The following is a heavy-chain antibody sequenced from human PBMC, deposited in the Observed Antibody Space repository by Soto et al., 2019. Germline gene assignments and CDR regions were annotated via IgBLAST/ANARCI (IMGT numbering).Heavy chain of an antibody. V-gene: IGHV1-46*01. CDR1: GYRITIYG. CDR3: ARDAGRLHWFDP. CDR2: INPSGGST. J-gene: IGHJ5*02. Sequence: ALVKVACKASGYRITIYGSSWGRKANGQGLEWMGIINPSGGSTSYAQKFQGRVTMTRDTSTSTVYMELSSLRSEDTAVYYCARDAGRLHWFDPWGQGTPVTVSS.